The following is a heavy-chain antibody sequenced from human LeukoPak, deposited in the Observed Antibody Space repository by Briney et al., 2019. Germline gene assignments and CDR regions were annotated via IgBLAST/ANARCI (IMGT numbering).Heavy chain of an antibody. CDR1: GFTYSSYG. Sequence: PGGSLRLSCAASGFTYSSYGMHLVRQAAGKGLEWVAVIWYDGSNKYYADSVKGRFTISRDNSKNTLYLQMNSLRAEDTAVYYCARALEGYYYGMDVWGQGTTVTVSS. J-gene: IGHJ6*02. V-gene: IGHV3-33*01. CDR3: ARALEGYYYGMDV. CDR2: IWYDGSNK.